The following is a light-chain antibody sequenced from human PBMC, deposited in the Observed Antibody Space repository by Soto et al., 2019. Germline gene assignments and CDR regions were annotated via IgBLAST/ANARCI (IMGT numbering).Light chain of an antibody. J-gene: IGLJ7*01. V-gene: IGLV4-69*01. CDR2: VNSSGSH. CDR3: QTWGTGSAIVV. Sequence: QSVLTQSPSASASLGASVKLTCTLSSGHSNYAIAWHQQQPEKGPRYLMKVNSSGSHIKGDGIPDRFSGSSSGAERYLFISSLQSEDEADYYCQTWGTGSAIVVFGGGTQLTVL. CDR1: SGHSNYA.